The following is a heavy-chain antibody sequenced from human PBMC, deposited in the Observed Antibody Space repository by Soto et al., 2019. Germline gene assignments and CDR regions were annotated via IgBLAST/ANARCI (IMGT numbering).Heavy chain of an antibody. Sequence: QVQLVESGGGVVQPGRSLRLSCAASRFIFSDYAMHWVRQAPGKGLEWVAVISYGGDNKYNAESVRGRFAISRDNLKNTLYLQMNSLNPEDTAVYHCAKARHSTSWYGVEADFWGQGTLVTVSS. J-gene: IGHJ4*02. CDR1: RFIFSDYA. D-gene: IGHD6-13*01. CDR3: AKARHSTSWYGVEADF. V-gene: IGHV3-30*09. CDR2: ISYGGDNK.